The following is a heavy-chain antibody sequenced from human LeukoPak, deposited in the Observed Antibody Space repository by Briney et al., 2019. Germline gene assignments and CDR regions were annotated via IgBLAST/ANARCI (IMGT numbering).Heavy chain of an antibody. J-gene: IGHJ4*02. CDR2: IYYSGST. D-gene: IGHD1-14*01. CDR1: GGSISSYY. Sequence: SETLSLTCTVSGGSISSYYWSWIRQPPGKGLEWIGYIYYSGSTNYNPSLKSRVTISVGTSKNQFSLKLSSVTAADTAVYYCAREPGIPSYFDYWGQGTLVTVSS. CDR3: AREPGIPSYFDY. V-gene: IGHV4-59*01.